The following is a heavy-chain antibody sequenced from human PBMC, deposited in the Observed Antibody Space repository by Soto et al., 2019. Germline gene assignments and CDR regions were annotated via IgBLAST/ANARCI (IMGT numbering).Heavy chain of an antibody. Sequence: EVQLAESGGGLVQPGESLRLSCAATGFTFRNFAMSWVRQAPGKGLEWVSLVTGSGGSTSHAASVKGRFIMSRDNAKDTMYLKMNSLRAEDTAAHYCARASEFSGSGFDYWGQGTLVTVSS. V-gene: IGHV3-23*04. J-gene: IGHJ4*02. D-gene: IGHD3-10*01. CDR1: GFTFRNFA. CDR3: ARASEFSGSGFDY. CDR2: VTGSGGST.